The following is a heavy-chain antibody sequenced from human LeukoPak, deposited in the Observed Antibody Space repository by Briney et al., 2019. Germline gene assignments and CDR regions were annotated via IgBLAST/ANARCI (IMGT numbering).Heavy chain of an antibody. CDR1: GFTFDDYA. CDR3: ARVDPHYYGMDV. CDR2: ISWNSGSI. Sequence: GGSLRLSCAASGFTFDDYAMHWVRQAPGKGLEWVSGISWNSGSIGYADSVKGRFTISRDNAKNSLYLQMNSLRAEDTAVYYCARVDPHYYGMDVWGQGTTVTVSS. V-gene: IGHV3-9*01. J-gene: IGHJ6*02.